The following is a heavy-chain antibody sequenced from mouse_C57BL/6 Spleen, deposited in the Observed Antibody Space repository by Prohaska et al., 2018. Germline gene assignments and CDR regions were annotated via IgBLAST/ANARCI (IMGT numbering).Heavy chain of an antibody. CDR3: ASPNWDWYFDV. CDR1: GIDFSRYW. Sequence: EVKLLQSGGGLVQPGGSLQLSCAASGIDFSRYWMSWVRRAPGKGLEWCGEIKTDSSTINYAPNIKDKFIISRDNAKNTLYLQMSKVRSEDTALYYCASPNWDWYFDVWGTGTTVTVSS. J-gene: IGHJ1*03. CDR2: IKTDSSTI. D-gene: IGHD4-1*01. V-gene: IGHV4-1*01.